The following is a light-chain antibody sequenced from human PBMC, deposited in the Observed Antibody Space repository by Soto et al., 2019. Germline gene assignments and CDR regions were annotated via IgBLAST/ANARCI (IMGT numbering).Light chain of an antibody. Sequence: QSALTQPHSASGSPGQSVTISCTGTSSDVGAYDFVSWYQHHPGKAPKLMIYEVTKRPSGVPDRFSGSKSGNTASLTVSGLQAEDEADYYCTSHAGNYNFPYVFGTGTKVTVL. V-gene: IGLV2-8*01. CDR2: EVT. J-gene: IGLJ1*01. CDR1: SSDVGAYDF. CDR3: TSHAGNYNFPYV.